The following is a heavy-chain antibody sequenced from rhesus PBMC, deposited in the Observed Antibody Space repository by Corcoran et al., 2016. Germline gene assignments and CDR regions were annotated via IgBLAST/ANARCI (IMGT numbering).Heavy chain of an antibody. Sequence: QVQLQESGPGLVKPSETLSLTCTVSGGSLSGYSWSWIRQLPRKGLERSGNIDGNSAGTNYNPSLKSRVTISKDTSKNQCSLKLSSVTAADTAVYYCARLLGYSGYFDYWGQGVLVTVSS. J-gene: IGHJ4*01. CDR2: IDGNSAGT. V-gene: IGHV4-81*01. D-gene: IGHD5-30*01. CDR3: ARLLGYSGYFDY. CDR1: GGSLSGYS.